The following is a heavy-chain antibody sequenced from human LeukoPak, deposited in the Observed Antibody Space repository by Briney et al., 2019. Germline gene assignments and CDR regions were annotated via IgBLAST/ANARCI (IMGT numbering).Heavy chain of an antibody. D-gene: IGHD3-10*01. CDR3: ARVTYYYGSGSYAFDI. CDR1: GFTFSSYS. CDR2: ISSSSSYI. V-gene: IGHV3-21*01. Sequence: GGSLRLSCAASGFTFSSYSMNWVRQAPGKGLEWVSSISSSSSYIYYADSVKGRFTISRDNAKNSLYLQMNSLRAEDTAVYYCARVTYYYGSGSYAFDIWGQGTMVTVSS. J-gene: IGHJ3*02.